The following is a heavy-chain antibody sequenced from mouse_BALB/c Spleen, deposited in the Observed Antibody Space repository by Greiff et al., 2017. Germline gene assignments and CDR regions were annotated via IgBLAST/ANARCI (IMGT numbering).Heavy chain of an antibody. CDR1: GFNIKDTY. Sequence: VQLQQSGAELVKPGASVKLSCTASGFNIKDTYMHWVKQRPEQGLEWIGRIDPANGNTKYDPKFQGKATITADTSSNTAYLQLSSLTSEDTAVYYCAFYYDYDWAMDYWGQGTSGTVSS. D-gene: IGHD2-4*01. CDR3: AFYYDYDWAMDY. J-gene: IGHJ4*01. V-gene: IGHV14-3*02. CDR2: IDPANGNT.